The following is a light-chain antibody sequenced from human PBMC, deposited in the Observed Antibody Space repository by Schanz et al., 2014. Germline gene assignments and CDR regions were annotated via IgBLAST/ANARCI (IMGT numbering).Light chain of an antibody. V-gene: IGLV2-8*01. CDR2: EVN. CDR1: SSDVGAYNF. J-gene: IGLJ2*01. CDR3: SSYAGSNNLV. Sequence: QCALTQPPSASGSPGQSVTISCTGTSSDVGAYNFVSWYEQHPGKAPKLMINEVNKRPSGVPDRFSGSKSGNTAFLTVSGLQAEDEGDYYCSSYAGSNNLVFGGGTKLTVL.